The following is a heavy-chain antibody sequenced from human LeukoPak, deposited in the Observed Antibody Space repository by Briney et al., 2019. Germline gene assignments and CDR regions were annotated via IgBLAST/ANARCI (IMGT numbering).Heavy chain of an antibody. CDR2: IDPVSGVT. Sequence: ASVRVSCKASEYTFTGYYIHWMRQAPGQGFEWMAWIDPVSGVTNYAQKFQGWVTLTRDTSVSTAYMDLSRLTSEDTAIYYCTRDIPGYSTRFDTWGQGTMVTVSS. V-gene: IGHV1-2*04. J-gene: IGHJ3*01. CDR1: EYTFTGYY. D-gene: IGHD5-12*01. CDR3: TRDIPGYSTRFDT.